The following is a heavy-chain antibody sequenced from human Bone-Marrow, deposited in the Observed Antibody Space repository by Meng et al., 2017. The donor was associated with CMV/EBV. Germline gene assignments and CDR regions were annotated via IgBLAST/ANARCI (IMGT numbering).Heavy chain of an antibody. V-gene: IGHV3-21*01. Sequence: SVFPFSSYSMDWVRHAPGKGLEWVSSISSSSSSIYYADSVTSRFTISRDNAKNSLYLQMNSLRAEDTAVYYCARRYSSSPYSYYFDYWGQGTLVTVSS. D-gene: IGHD6-6*01. CDR2: ISSSSSSI. CDR1: VFPFSSYS. CDR3: ARRYSSSPYSYYFDY. J-gene: IGHJ4*02.